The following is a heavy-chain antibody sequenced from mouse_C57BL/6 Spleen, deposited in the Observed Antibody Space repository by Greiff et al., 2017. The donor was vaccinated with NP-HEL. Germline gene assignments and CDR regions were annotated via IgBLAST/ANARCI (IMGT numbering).Heavy chain of an antibody. CDR2: ISYDGSN. J-gene: IGHJ2*01. D-gene: IGHD4-1*01. CDR3: ARETGTGGYFDY. CDR1: GYSITSGYY. Sequence: DVQLVESGPGLVKPSQSLSLTCSVTGYSITSGYYWNWIRQFPGNKLEWMGYISYDGSNNYNPSLKNRISITRDTSKNQFFLKLNSVTTEDTATYYCARETGTGGYFDYWGQGTTLTVSS. V-gene: IGHV3-6*01.